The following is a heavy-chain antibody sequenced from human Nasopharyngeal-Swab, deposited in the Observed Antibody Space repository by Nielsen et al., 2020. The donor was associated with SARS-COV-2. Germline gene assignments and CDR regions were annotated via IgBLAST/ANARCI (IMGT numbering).Heavy chain of an antibody. V-gene: IGHV3-23*01. Sequence: GESLKISCAASGFTFSSYAMSWVRQAPGKGLEWVSAISGSGGSTYYADSVKGRFTISRDNSKNTLYLQMNSLRAEDTAVYYCAKNRDYYGSGSYSDYWGQGTLVTVSS. J-gene: IGHJ4*02. D-gene: IGHD3-10*01. CDR3: AKNRDYYGSGSYSDY. CDR2: ISGSGGST. CDR1: GFTFSSYA.